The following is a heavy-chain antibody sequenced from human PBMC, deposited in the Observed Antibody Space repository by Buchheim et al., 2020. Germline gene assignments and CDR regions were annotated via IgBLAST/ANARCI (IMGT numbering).Heavy chain of an antibody. J-gene: IGHJ5*02. Sequence: QVQLVQSGAEVKKPGASVKVSCKASGYTFTSYDINWVRQATGQGLEWMGWMNPNSGNTGYAQKFQGRVTMTRDTSLRTAYRERSSLRSEDTAVYYWARGLILTGYSPNMGFDPWGQGTL. D-gene: IGHD3-9*01. CDR3: ARGLILTGYSPNMGFDP. CDR1: GYTFTSYD. V-gene: IGHV1-8*01. CDR2: MNPNSGNT.